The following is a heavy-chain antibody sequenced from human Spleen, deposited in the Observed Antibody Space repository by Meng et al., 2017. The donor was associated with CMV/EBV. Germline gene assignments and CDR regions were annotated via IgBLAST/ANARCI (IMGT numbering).Heavy chain of an antibody. V-gene: IGHV4-34*01. J-gene: IGHJ4*02. CDR3: AGGKRWLQKTFDY. CDR2: INHSGST. Sequence: QLQLQTWGGGMLQPSETPSLTCAVDGGSFSGYYWSWIRQPPGKGLEWIGEINHSGSTNYNPSLKSRVTISVDTSKNQFSLKLSSVTAADTAVYYCAGGKRWLQKTFDYWGQGTLVTVSS. CDR1: GGSFSGYY. D-gene: IGHD5-24*01.